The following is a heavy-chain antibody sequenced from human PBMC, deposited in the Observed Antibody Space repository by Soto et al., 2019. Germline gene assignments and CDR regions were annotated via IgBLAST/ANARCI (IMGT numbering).Heavy chain of an antibody. CDR2: ISYDGSNK. CDR1: GFTFSSYA. Sequence: QVQLVESGGGVVQPGRSLRLSCAASGFTFSSYAMHWVRQAPGKGLEWVAVISYDGSNKYYADSVKGRFTISRDNSKNTLYLQMNSLRAEDTAVYYGARDVAYYDSSGYLHYWGQGTLVTVSS. CDR3: ARDVAYYDSSGYLHY. D-gene: IGHD3-22*01. V-gene: IGHV3-30-3*01. J-gene: IGHJ4*02.